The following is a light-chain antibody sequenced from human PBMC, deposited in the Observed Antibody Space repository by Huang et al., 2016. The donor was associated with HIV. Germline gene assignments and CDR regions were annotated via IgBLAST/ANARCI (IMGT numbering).Light chain of an antibody. Sequence: EIVLTPSPATLSLSPGERATLPCGASQSLSSSYLAWYQQKPGLAPRLLIYDASNWATGLPDRFSGSESGTDFTLTISSLQPEDFAAYYCQQYGSSPLTFGGGTKVEIK. V-gene: IGKV3D-20*01. CDR2: DAS. CDR1: QSLSSSY. CDR3: QQYGSSPLT. J-gene: IGKJ4*01.